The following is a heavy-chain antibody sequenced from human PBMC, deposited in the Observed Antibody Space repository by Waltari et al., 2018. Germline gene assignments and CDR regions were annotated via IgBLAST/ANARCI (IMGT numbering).Heavy chain of an antibody. CDR2: IYHSCST. J-gene: IGHJ5*02. V-gene: IGHV4-38-2*02. D-gene: IGHD3-10*01. CDR3: ARCNPGEDNWFDP. CDR1: GYSIRSGYY. Sequence: QVQLQESGPGRVKPSETLSLTCTVSGYSIRSGYYWAWIRPPPGKGLGWIGRIYHSCSTYYNPSLKSRVTISVDTSKNQFSLKLSSVTAADTAVYYCARCNPGEDNWFDPWGQGTLVTVSS.